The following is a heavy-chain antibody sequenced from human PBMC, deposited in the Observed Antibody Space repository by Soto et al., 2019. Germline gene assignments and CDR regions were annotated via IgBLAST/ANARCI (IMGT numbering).Heavy chain of an antibody. CDR3: AREQYDYLGGNYSSVVCSVSAFQ. CDR2: IYSGGSP. V-gene: IGHV3-66*01. Sequence: PGKELDSVSVIYSGGSPYYADSVKGRFTISRDNSKNTRYLQMNRLRGEDTAVYYCAREQYDYLGGNYSSVVCSVSAFQ. D-gene: IGHD3-16*01. J-gene: IGHJ1*01.